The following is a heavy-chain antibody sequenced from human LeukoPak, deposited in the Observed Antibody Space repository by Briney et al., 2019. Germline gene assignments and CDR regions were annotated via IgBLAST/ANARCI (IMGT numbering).Heavy chain of an antibody. D-gene: IGHD2-2*01. CDR3: AREAVPAANDY. Sequence: ASVKVSCKASGYTFTSYYMHWVRQAPGQGLEWMGIINPSGGSTSYAQKFQGRVTMTRDMSTSTVYMEPSSLRSEDTAVYYCAREAVPAANDYWGQGTLVTVSS. V-gene: IGHV1-46*01. CDR2: INPSGGST. CDR1: GYTFTSYY. J-gene: IGHJ4*02.